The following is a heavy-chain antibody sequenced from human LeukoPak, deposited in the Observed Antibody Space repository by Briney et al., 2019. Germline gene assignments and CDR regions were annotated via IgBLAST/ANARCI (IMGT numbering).Heavy chain of an antibody. V-gene: IGHV1-2*02. CDR3: ARTLIGIVAASPDY. J-gene: IGHJ4*02. CDR2: INPNSGGT. CDR1: GYTFTDYQ. Sequence: GASVKVSCKSSGYTFTDYQMHWVRQAPGQGLEWMGWINPNSGGTNYAQKFQGRVTMTRDTSISTAYMELNRLRSDDTAVYYCARTLIGIVAASPDYWGQGTLVTVSS. D-gene: IGHD5-12*01.